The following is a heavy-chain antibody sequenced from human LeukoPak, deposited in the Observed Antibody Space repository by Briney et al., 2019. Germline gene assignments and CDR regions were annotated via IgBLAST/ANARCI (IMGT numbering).Heavy chain of an antibody. J-gene: IGHJ4*02. CDR1: GFTFSSYE. CDR3: ARGRLRYLFDH. CDR2: ISSSGSTI. D-gene: IGHD5-12*01. Sequence: PGGSLRLSCAASGFTFSSYEVNWVRQAPGKGLEWISYISSSGSTIYYADSVKGRFTISRDNAKNSLYLQMNSLRAEDTAVYYCARGRLRYLFDHWGQGTLVTVSS. V-gene: IGHV3-48*03.